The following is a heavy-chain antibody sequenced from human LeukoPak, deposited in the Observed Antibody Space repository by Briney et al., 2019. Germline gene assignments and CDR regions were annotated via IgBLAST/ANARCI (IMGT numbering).Heavy chain of an antibody. CDR3: AKGLVGYTYGNDFLHEDYFDY. CDR2: ISWNGDTI. V-gene: IGHV3-9*01. D-gene: IGHD5-18*01. Sequence: PGGSLRLSCTASGFAFNEYAMHWVRQAPGKGLEWVSGISWNGDTIHYASSMKGRFTISRDNAKNSLYLQMNSLRAEDTALYYCAKGLVGYTYGNDFLHEDYFDYWGQGTVVTVSS. CDR1: GFAFNEYA. J-gene: IGHJ4*02.